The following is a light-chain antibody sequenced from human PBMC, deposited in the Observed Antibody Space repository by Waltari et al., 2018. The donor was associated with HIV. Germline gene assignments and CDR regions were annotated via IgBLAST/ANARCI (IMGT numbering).Light chain of an antibody. V-gene: IGLV3-21*04. J-gene: IGLJ3*02. CDR1: NIGSTS. Sequence: SYVLTQPPSVSVAPGKTARTTCGGNNIGSTSVPWYQQKPGQAPVLVIYDDSDRPSGIPERFSGSNSGNTATLTISRVEAGDEADYYCQVWDSSSDHPRVFGGGTKLTVL. CDR3: QVWDSSSDHPRV. CDR2: DDS.